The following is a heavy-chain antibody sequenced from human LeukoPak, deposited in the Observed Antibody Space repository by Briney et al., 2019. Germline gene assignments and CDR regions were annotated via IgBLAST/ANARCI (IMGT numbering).Heavy chain of an antibody. CDR1: GYTLTELS. J-gene: IGHJ4*02. Sequence: ASVKVSSKVSGYTLTELSMHWVRQAPGKGLEWMGGFDPEDGETIYAQKFRGRVTMTEDTSTDTAYMELSSLRSEDTAVYYCATESPDHNDSSGYYYGYWGQGTLVTVCS. V-gene: IGHV1-24*01. D-gene: IGHD3-22*01. CDR2: FDPEDGET. CDR3: ATESPDHNDSSGYYYGY.